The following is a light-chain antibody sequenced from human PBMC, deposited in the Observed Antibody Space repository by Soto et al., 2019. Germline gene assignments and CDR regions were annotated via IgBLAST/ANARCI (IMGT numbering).Light chain of an antibody. V-gene: IGKV3-11*01. J-gene: IGKJ4*01. CDR3: QQRSNWT. CDR2: DAS. Sequence: EIVLTQSPATLSLSPWERATLSCRASQSVSSYLACYQQKPGQGPRVLIYDASNRATGIPARFSRSGSGTDFTLTISSLEPEDFAIYYCQQRSNWTFGGGTKVDIK. CDR1: QSVSSY.